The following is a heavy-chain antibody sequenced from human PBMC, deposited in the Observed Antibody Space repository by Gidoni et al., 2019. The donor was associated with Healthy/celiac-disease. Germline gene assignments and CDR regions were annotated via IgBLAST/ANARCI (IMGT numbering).Heavy chain of an antibody. CDR3: AREDGDYGGVYFDY. CDR1: GYTFTGYY. CDR2: INPNSGGT. V-gene: IGHV1-2*02. Sequence: QVQLVQSGAAVKKPGASVKVSCQASGYTFTGYYMHWGRQAPGQGLEWMGWINPNSGGTNYAKKFQGRVTMTRDTSISTAYMELSRLRSDDTAVYYCAREDGDYGGVYFDYWGQGTLVTVSS. D-gene: IGHD4-17*01. J-gene: IGHJ4*02.